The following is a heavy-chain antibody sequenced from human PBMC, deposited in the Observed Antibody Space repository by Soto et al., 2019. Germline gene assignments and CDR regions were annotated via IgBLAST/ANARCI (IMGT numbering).Heavy chain of an antibody. CDR3: ATFPTYYDYVWGSYRLGYFDY. J-gene: IGHJ4*02. CDR1: GYTLTELS. D-gene: IGHD3-16*02. V-gene: IGHV1-24*01. CDR2: FDPEDGET. Sequence: ASVKVSCKVSGYTLTELSMHWVRQAPGKGLEWMGGFDPEDGETIYAQKFQGRVTMTEDTSTDTAYMELSSLRSEDTAVYYCATFPTYYDYVWGSYRLGYFDYWGQGTLVTVSS.